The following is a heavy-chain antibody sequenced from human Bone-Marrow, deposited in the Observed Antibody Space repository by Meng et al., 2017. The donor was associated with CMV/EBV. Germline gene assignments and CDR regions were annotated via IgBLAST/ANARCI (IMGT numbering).Heavy chain of an antibody. J-gene: IGHJ6*02. CDR1: GASIRSSSYY. D-gene: IGHD5-18*01. Sequence: ETLSLTCTVSGASIRSSSYYWGWIRQPPGKGPEWIGSIYYSGSTYYNPSLKSRVTISVDTSKNQFSLKLSSVTAADTAVYYCASEFLRGYSSKGYGMDVWGQGTTVTVSS. CDR3: ASEFLRGYSSKGYGMDV. CDR2: IYYSGST. V-gene: IGHV4-39*01.